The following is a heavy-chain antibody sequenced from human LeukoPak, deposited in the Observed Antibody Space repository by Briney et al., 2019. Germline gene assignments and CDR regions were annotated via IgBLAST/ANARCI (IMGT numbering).Heavy chain of an antibody. J-gene: IGHJ4*02. CDR1: GGSISRSSYY. D-gene: IGHD2-21*01. CDR3: ARRIPTFFFDY. CDR2: TYYSGST. Sequence: SETLSLTCTVSGGSISRSSYYWGWVRQPPGKGLDWIGSTYYSGSTYYNPSLKSRVTISVDTSKNHFSLKLTSVTAADTAVYYCARRIPTFFFDYWGQGTLVTVSS. V-gene: IGHV4-39*01.